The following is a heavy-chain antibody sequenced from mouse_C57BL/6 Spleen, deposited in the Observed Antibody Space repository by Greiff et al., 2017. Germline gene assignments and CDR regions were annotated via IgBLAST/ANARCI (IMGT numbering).Heavy chain of an antibody. Sequence: QVQLQQPGAELVRPGSSVKLSCKASGYTFTSYWMHWVKQRPIQGLEWIGNIDPSDSETHYNQKFKDKATLTVDKSSSTAYMQLSSLTSEDSAVYYCARSLNWGYVDVWGTGTTVTVSS. D-gene: IGHD4-1*01. V-gene: IGHV1-52*01. CDR2: IDPSDSET. J-gene: IGHJ1*03. CDR3: ARSLNWGYVDV. CDR1: GYTFTSYW.